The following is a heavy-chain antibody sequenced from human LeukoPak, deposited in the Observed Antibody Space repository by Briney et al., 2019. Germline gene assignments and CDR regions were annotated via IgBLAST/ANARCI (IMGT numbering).Heavy chain of an antibody. CDR3: ARVSIQLERPARFDP. CDR1: GGSISSYY. V-gene: IGHV4-59*12. CDR2: IYYSGST. Sequence: SETLSLTCTVSGGSISSYYWGWIRQPPGKGLEWIGYIYYSGSTYYNPSLKSRVTISVDTSNNQLSLRLSSVTAADTAVYYCARVSIQLERPARFDPWGQGTLVTVSS. J-gene: IGHJ5*02. D-gene: IGHD1-1*01.